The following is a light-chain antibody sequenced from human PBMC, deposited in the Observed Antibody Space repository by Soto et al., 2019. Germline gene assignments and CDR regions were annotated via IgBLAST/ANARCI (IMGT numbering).Light chain of an antibody. V-gene: IGLV2-23*02. CDR3: CSYAGSTWGYV. CDR2: EVS. Sequence: QSALTQPASVSGSPGQSITISYTGTNSDVAAYNLVSWYQQFSGKAPKLLIYEVSRWPSGISDRFSGSKSGNTASLTISGLQSEDEADSYCCSYAGSTWGYVFGTGTKLTVL. CDR1: NSDVAAYNL. J-gene: IGLJ1*01.